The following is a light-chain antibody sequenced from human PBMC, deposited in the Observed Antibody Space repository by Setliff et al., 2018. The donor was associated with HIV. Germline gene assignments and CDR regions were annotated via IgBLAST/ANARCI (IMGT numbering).Light chain of an antibody. Sequence: QSALTQPRSVSGSPGQSVTISCTGTSSDVGGYNYVSWYQHHPGKAPKFMIYDVSKRPSGVPDRFSGSKSGNTASLTISGLQAEDEADYYCCSYAGSSTYVFGTGTKVTVL. CDR1: SSDVGGYNY. CDR2: DVS. CDR3: CSYAGSSTYV. V-gene: IGLV2-11*01. J-gene: IGLJ1*01.